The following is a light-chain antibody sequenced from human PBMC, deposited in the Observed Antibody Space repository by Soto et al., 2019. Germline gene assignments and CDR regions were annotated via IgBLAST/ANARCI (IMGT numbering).Light chain of an antibody. V-gene: IGKV3-20*01. CDR1: QSVSSSS. CDR3: QQYGSSPIT. J-gene: IGKJ5*01. Sequence: EIVLTQSPGTLSLSPGERATLSCRASQSVSSSSLAWYQQTPGQAPRLLIYGASSRATGIPDRFSGSGSGTDFTLTISRLGPEDFAVYYCQQYGSSPITFGQGTRLEIK. CDR2: GAS.